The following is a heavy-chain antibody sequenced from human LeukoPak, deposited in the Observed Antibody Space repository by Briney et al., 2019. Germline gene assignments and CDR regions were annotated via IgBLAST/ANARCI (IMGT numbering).Heavy chain of an antibody. CDR1: GFTFSSYG. CDR3: AKGRITMVRGVSTDV. J-gene: IGHJ6*04. Sequence: QTGGSLRLSCAASGFTFSSYGMHWVRQAPGKGLEWVAVISYDGSNKYYADSVKGRFTISRDNSKNTLFLQMNSPRAEDTAVYYCAKGRITMVRGVSTDVWGKGTTVTVSS. V-gene: IGHV3-30*18. CDR2: ISYDGSNK. D-gene: IGHD3-10*01.